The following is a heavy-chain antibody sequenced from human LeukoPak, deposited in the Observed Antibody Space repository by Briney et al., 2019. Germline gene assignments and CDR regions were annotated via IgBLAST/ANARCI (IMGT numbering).Heavy chain of an antibody. Sequence: SETLSLTCTVSGGSISSGGYYWSWIRQHPGKGLEWIGYIYYSGSTYHNPSLKSRVTISVDTSKNQFSLKLSSVTAADTAVYYCARVDTAMVTPDYWGQGTLVTVSS. J-gene: IGHJ4*02. D-gene: IGHD5-18*01. V-gene: IGHV4-31*03. CDR1: GGSISSGGYY. CDR2: IYYSGST. CDR3: ARVDTAMVTPDY.